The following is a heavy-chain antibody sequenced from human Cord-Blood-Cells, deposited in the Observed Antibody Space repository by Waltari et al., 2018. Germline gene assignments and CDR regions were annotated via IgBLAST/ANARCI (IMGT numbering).Heavy chain of an antibody. V-gene: IGHV1-2*02. CDR2: INPNSGGT. CDR3: ARDRRDYSNYWYFDL. J-gene: IGHJ2*01. D-gene: IGHD4-4*01. Sequence: QLQRLQSGAEVKKPGASVKGSCKASGYTFPGYDMHRVRQAPGQGLEGMGWINPNSGGTNYAQKFQGRVTMTRDTSISTAYMELSRLRSDDTAVYYRARDRRDYSNYWYFDLWGRGTLVTVSS. CDR1: GYTFPGYD.